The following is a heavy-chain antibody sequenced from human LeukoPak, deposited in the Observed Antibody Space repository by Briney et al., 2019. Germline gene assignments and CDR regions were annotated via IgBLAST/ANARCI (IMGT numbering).Heavy chain of an antibody. Sequence: GGSLRLSCAASGFTFSDYYMSWICQAPGKGLEWVSYISSSNSYTNYADSVKGRFYADSVKGRFTISRDNAKNSLYLQMNSLRAEDTAVYYCASLTYYFDSSGYYPGYFQHWGQGTLVTVSS. CDR2: ISSSNSYT. J-gene: IGHJ1*01. CDR3: ASLTYYFDSSGYYPGYFQH. V-gene: IGHV3-11*03. D-gene: IGHD3-22*01. CDR1: GFTFSDYY.